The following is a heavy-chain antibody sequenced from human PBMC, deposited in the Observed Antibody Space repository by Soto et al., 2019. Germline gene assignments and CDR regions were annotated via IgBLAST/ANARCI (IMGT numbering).Heavy chain of an antibody. J-gene: IGHJ4*02. CDR2: IIPIFGTA. D-gene: IGHD3-22*01. V-gene: IGHV1-69*12. CDR1: GGTFSSYA. Sequence: QVQLVQSGAEVKKPGSSVKVSCKASGGTFSSYAISWVRQAPGQGLEWMGGIIPIFGTADYAQKFQARVTITADESTSXGNMELSSLRSEDTAVYYCASHYDSSGYYYRGLDYWGQGTLVTVSS. CDR3: ASHYDSSGYYYRGLDY.